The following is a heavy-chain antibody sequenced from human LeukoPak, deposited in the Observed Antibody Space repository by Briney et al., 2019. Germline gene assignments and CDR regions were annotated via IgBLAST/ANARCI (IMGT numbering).Heavy chain of an antibody. D-gene: IGHD3-22*01. Sequence: SVKVSCRASGGTFSSYAISWVRQAPGQGLEWMGRIIPILGIANYAQKFQGRVTITADKSTSTAYMELSSLRAEDTAVYYCAKDFSARSLPVVVITTGGDVFDIWGQGTMVTVSS. CDR2: IIPILGIA. CDR3: AKDFSARSLPVVVITTGGDVFDI. CDR1: GGTFSSYA. J-gene: IGHJ3*02. V-gene: IGHV1-69*04.